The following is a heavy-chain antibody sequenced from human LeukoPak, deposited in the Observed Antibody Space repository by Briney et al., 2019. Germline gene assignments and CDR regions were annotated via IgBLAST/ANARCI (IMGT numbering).Heavy chain of an antibody. J-gene: IGHJ6*03. D-gene: IGHD6-13*01. V-gene: IGHV3-48*01. CDR1: GFTFSSYS. Sequence: GGSLRLSCAASGFTFSSYSMNWVRQAPGKGLEWVSYISSSSSTIYYADSVKGRFTISRDNAKNSLYLQMNSLRAEDTAVYYCARMDSSSWLYYYYYMDVWGKGTTVTVSS. CDR2: ISSSSSTI. CDR3: ARMDSSSWLYYYYYMDV.